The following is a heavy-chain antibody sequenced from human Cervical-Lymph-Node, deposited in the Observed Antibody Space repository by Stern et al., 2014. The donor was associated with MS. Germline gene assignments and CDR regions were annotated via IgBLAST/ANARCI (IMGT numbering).Heavy chain of an antibody. D-gene: IGHD3-10*01. CDR1: GDSIRSGAYH. CDR2: IYHSGVT. Sequence: VHLQESGPGLVKPSQTLSVTCTVSGDSIRSGAYHWTWIRQHPGKGLEWIGNIYHSGVTSYNPSLQSRIIISIDPSKNQFSLNLSSVTAADTAVYYCARALGPMNHYYYYKMDLWGQGTTVTVSS. CDR3: ARALGPMNHYYYYKMDL. V-gene: IGHV4-31*03. J-gene: IGHJ6*02.